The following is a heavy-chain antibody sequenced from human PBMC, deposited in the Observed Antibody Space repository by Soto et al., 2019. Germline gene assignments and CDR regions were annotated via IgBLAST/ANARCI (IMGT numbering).Heavy chain of an antibody. D-gene: IGHD3-10*01. CDR1: GFTFSSYG. CDR2: ISYDGSNK. CDR3: AKAGQPSLLSYFDY. Sequence: PGGSLRLSCAASGFTFSSYGMHWVRQAPGKGLEWVAVISYDGSNKYYADSVKGRFTISRDNSKNTLYLQMNSLRAGDTAVYYCAKAGQPSLLSYFDYWGQGTLVTVSS. J-gene: IGHJ4*02. V-gene: IGHV3-30*18.